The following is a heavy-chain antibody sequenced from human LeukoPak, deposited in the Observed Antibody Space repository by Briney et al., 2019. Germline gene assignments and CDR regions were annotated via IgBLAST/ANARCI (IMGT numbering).Heavy chain of an antibody. CDR2: VYHSGST. V-gene: IGHV4-4*02. D-gene: IGHD5-12*01. CDR1: GGSISSSYW. J-gene: IGHJ4*02. CDR3: ARGGYSDIVATMGVSSHYYFDY. Sequence: SGTLSLTCAVSGGSISSSYWWSWVRQPPGKGLEWIGEVYHSGSTNYNPSLKSRVTISVDTSKNQFSLKLSSVTAADTAVYYCARGGYSDIVATMGVSSHYYFDYWGQGTLVTVSS.